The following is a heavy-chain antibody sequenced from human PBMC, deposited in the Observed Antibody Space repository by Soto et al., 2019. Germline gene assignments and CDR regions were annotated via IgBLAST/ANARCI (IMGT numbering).Heavy chain of an antibody. J-gene: IGHJ6*02. CDR3: ASSYGSGSYYRGMTYYYYGMDV. D-gene: IGHD3-10*01. Sequence: ASVKVSCKASGGTFSSYAISWVRQAPGQGLEWMGGIIPIFGTANYAQKFQGRVTITADESTSTAYMELSSLRSEDTAVYYCASSYGSGSYYRGMTYYYYGMDVWGQGTTVTVSS. CDR1: GGTFSSYA. CDR2: IIPIFGTA. V-gene: IGHV1-69*13.